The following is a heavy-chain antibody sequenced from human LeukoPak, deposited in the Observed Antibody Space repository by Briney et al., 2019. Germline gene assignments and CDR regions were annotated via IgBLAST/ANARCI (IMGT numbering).Heavy chain of an antibody. CDR1: GFTFSSYG. V-gene: IGHV3-23*01. J-gene: IGHJ4*02. CDR3: AKGSSRMIVVVMYYFDY. Sequence: GGSLRLSCAASGFTFSSYGMSWVRQAPGKGLEWVSAISGSGGSTYYADSVKGRFTISRDNSKNTLYLQMNSLRAEDTAVYYCAKGSSRMIVVVMYYFDYWGQGTLVTVSS. D-gene: IGHD3-22*01. CDR2: ISGSGGST.